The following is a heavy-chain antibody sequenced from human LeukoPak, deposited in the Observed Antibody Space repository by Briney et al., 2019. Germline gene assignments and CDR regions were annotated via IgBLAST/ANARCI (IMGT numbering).Heavy chain of an antibody. CDR3: AKDRSYYYDSSARYY. V-gene: IGHV3-23*01. CDR1: GFTFSSYA. Sequence: GGSLRLSCAASGFTFSSYAMSWVRQAPGKGLEWVSAISGSGGSTYYADSVKGRFTISRDNSKNTLYLQMNSLRAEDTAVYYCAKDRSYYYDSSARYYWGQGTLVTVSS. D-gene: IGHD3-22*01. J-gene: IGHJ4*02. CDR2: ISGSGGST.